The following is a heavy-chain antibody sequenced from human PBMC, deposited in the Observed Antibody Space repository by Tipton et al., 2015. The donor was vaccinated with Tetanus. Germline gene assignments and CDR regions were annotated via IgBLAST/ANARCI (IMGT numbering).Heavy chain of an antibody. J-gene: IGHJ4*02. CDR1: GGSMSNNY. CDR3: ARANNDFPKKGPFDS. V-gene: IGHV4-59*01. Sequence: TLSLTCTVSGGSMSNNYWSWIRQPPGKGLEWIGHIYYTGSTDYNPSLKSRVTISADTTKNLFSLKLRSVTAADAAVYFCARANNDFPKKGPFDSWGQGSLVIVSP. CDR2: IYYTGST. D-gene: IGHD3-3*01.